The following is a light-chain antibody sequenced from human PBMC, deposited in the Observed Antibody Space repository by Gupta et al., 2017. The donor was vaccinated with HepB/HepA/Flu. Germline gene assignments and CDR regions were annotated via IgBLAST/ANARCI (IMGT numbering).Light chain of an antibody. CDR2: GAS. CDR3: QQYGSSLYT. Sequence: ILFTLSPGTLSLSPGERATLSCRASQSVSSSYLAWYQQKPGQAPRLLIYGASSSATGIPDRFSGSGSGTDFTLTISRLEPEDFAVYYCQQYGSSLYTFGQGTKLEIK. CDR1: QSVSSSY. J-gene: IGKJ2*01. V-gene: IGKV3-20*01.